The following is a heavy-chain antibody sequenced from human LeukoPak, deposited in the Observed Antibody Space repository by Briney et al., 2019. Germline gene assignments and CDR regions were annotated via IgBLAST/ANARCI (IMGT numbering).Heavy chain of an antibody. V-gene: IGHV1-69*06. Sequence: SVKVSCKASGGTFSSYAISWVRQAPGQGLEWMGGIIPIFGTANYAQKFQGRVTITADKSTSTAYMELSSLRSEDTAVYYCATRGYYDSSGYYYFDYWGQGTLVTVSS. CDR3: ATRGYYDSSGYYYFDY. CDR2: IIPIFGTA. J-gene: IGHJ4*02. D-gene: IGHD3-22*01. CDR1: GGTFSSYA.